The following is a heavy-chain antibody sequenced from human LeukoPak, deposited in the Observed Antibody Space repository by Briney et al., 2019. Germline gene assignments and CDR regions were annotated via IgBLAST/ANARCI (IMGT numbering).Heavy chain of an antibody. V-gene: IGHV4-30-4*01. Sequence: SETLSLTCTVSGGSISSGDYYWSWIRQPPGEGLEWIGYIYYSGSTYYDPSLKSRVTISVDTSKNQFSLKLSSVTAADTAVYYCARESVRYYYGSGSSYYYYGMDVWGQGTTVTVSS. CDR2: IYYSGST. J-gene: IGHJ6*02. CDR1: GGSISSGDYY. D-gene: IGHD3-10*01. CDR3: ARESVRYYYGSGSSYYYYGMDV.